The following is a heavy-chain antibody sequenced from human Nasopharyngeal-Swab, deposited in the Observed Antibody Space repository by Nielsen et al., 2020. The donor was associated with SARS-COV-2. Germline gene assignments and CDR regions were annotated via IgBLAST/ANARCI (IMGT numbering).Heavy chain of an antibody. CDR3: ARGGFTGTLLFDY. CDR2: IIPIFGTA. Sequence: SVKVSCKASGGTFSSYAISWVRQAPGQGLEWMGGIIPIFGTANYAQKFQGRVTITADESTSTAYMELSSLRSEDTAVYYCARGGFTGTLLFDYWGQGTLVTVSS. D-gene: IGHD1-7*01. CDR1: GGTFSSYA. J-gene: IGHJ4*02. V-gene: IGHV1-69*13.